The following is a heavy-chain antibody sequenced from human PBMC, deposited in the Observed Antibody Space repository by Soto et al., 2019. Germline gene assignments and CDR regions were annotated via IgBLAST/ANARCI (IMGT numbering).Heavy chain of an antibody. D-gene: IGHD3-10*01. J-gene: IGHJ4*02. CDR2: IYYSGST. Sequence: QVQLQESGPGLVKPSQTLSLTCTVSGGSISSGDYYWSWIRQPPGKGLEWIGSIYYSGSTYYNPSRKSRVTISVDTSKDQFSLKLSSVTAADTAVYYCARWWFGEFFDYWGQGTLVTVSS. V-gene: IGHV4-30-4*01. CDR1: GGSISSGDYY. CDR3: ARWWFGEFFDY.